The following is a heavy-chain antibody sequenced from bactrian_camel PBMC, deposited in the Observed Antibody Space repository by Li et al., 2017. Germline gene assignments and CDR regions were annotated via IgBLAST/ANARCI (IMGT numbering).Heavy chain of an antibody. V-gene: IGHV3S53*01. Sequence: HVQLVESGGGSVQDGGSLRLSCVASGNADMSACMAWFRQVAGKERELVASIENDGSTTYADFVKGRFTISQDKAKNTLYLQMTSLKPGDTAMYYCAADRDPAFPCRTFVDNTDPLSDLDLTDWDQGTQVTVS. CDR1: GNADMSAC. D-gene: IGHD6*01. CDR2: IENDGST. J-gene: IGHJ4*01. CDR3: AADRDPAFPCRTFVDNTDPLSDLDLTD.